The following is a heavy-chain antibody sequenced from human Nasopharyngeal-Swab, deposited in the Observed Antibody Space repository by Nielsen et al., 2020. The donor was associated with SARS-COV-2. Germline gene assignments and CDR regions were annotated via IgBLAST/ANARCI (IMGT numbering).Heavy chain of an antibody. CDR2: IRIYSGNT. J-gene: IGHJ5*02. CDR3: ARDHSAEGSNNWFDP. D-gene: IGHD3-10*01. CDR1: GYSFISYG. V-gene: IGHV1-18*01. Sequence: ASVKVSFKASGYSFISYGISWVRQAPGQGVEWMGCIRIYSGNTQYAQKFQGRVTLTTDTSTSTAYMELRNLRSDDTAVYYCARDHSAEGSNNWFDPWGQGTLVTVSS.